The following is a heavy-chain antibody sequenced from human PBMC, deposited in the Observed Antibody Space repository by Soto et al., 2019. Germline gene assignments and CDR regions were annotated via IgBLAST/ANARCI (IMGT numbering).Heavy chain of an antibody. J-gene: IGHJ4*02. V-gene: IGHV3-33*01. CDR3: ARDREQWLVGYYFDY. D-gene: IGHD6-19*01. Sequence: PGGSLRLSCAASGFTFSSYGMHWVRQAPSKGLEWVAVIWYDGSKKYYADSVKGRFTISRDNSKDTLDLQMNSLRAEDTAVYYCARDREQWLVGYYFDYWGQGALVTVSS. CDR1: GFTFSSYG. CDR2: IWYDGSKK.